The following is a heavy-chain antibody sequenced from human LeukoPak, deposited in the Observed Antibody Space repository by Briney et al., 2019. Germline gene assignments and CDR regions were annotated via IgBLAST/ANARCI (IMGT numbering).Heavy chain of an antibody. V-gene: IGHV3-30-3*01. J-gene: IGHJ4*02. D-gene: IGHD3-22*01. CDR3: ASRKYITMMVPNHDY. CDR1: GFTFSSYA. CDR2: ISYDGSNK. Sequence: GGSLRLSRAASGFTFSSYAMHWVRQAPGKGLEWVAVISYDGSNKYYADSVKGRFTISRDNSKNTLYLQMNSLRAEDTAVYYCASRKYITMMVPNHDYWGQGTLVTVSS.